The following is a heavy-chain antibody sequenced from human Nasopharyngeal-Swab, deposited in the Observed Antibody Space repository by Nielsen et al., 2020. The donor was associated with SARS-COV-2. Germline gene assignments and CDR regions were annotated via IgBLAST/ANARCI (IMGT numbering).Heavy chain of an antibody. D-gene: IGHD6-13*01. CDR1: GVTFSDYY. CDR3: ARNLAAAHQYYFDY. V-gene: IGHV3-11*04. Sequence: GSLSLSCAASGVTFSDYYLSWIRQPPGKGLEWVSYISSSGSTIYYAYSVKGRFTISRDNAKNSLYLQMHSLRAEDTAVYYCARNLAAAHQYYFDYWGQRTLVTVSS. J-gene: IGHJ4*02. CDR2: ISSSGSTI.